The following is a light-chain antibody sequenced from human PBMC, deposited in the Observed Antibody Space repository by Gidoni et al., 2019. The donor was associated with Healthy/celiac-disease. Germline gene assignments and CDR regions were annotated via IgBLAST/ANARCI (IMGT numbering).Light chain of an antibody. CDR1: QSISSY. V-gene: IGKV1-39*01. CDR3: QQSYSTPPT. Sequence: DIQMTQSPSSLSASVGDRVTITCRASQSISSYLNWYQQKPGKAPKLLIYAASSLQSGVPSRFSGSGSGTDFTLTISSLHPEDFATYYCQQSYSTPPTFGGXTKVEIK. CDR2: AAS. J-gene: IGKJ4*01.